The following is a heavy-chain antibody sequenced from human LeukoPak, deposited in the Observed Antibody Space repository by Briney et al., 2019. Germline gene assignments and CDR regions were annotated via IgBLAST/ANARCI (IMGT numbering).Heavy chain of an antibody. CDR2: FYYSGNT. J-gene: IGHJ4*02. Sequence: SSETLSLTCTVSGGSISGCFWSWIRQSPGKGLEWIGFFYYSGNTNYNPSLKSRVTMSADTSKNQFSLKLTSVTAADTAMYYCARSTYYFDSTGFYPFDFWGQGTLVTVSS. D-gene: IGHD3-22*01. CDR3: ARSTYYFDSTGFYPFDF. V-gene: IGHV4-59*01. CDR1: GGSISGCF.